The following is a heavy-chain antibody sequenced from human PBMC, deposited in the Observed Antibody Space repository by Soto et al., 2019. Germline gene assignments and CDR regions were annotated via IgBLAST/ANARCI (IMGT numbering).Heavy chain of an antibody. CDR3: VKGEYYYDSSGYYPFDY. CDR1: GLTFSSYW. Sequence: GSLRLSCAASGLTFSSYWMHWVRQAPGRGLVWVSRINSAGSSTSYADSVKGRFTISRDNAKNTLYLQMNSLRAEDTAVYYCVKGEYYYDSSGYYPFDYWGQGTLVTVSS. CDR2: INSAGSST. J-gene: IGHJ4*02. V-gene: IGHV3-74*01. D-gene: IGHD3-22*01.